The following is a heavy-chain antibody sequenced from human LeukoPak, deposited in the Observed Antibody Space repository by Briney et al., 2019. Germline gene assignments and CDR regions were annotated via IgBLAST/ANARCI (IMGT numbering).Heavy chain of an antibody. CDR3: ARVVAWSAGYAFDI. D-gene: IGHD5-12*01. CDR2: INPSGGST. Sequence: ASVKVSCKASGYTFTSYYMHWVRQAPGQGLEWMGIINPSGGSTSYAQKFQGRVTMTRDTSISTAYMELSRLRSDDTAVYYCARVVAWSAGYAFDIWGRGTMVTVSS. J-gene: IGHJ3*02. CDR1: GYTFTSYY. V-gene: IGHV1-46*01.